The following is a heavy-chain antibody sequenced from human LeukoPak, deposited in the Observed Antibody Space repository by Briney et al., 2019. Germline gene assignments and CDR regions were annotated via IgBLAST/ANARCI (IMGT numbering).Heavy chain of an antibody. J-gene: IGHJ4*02. V-gene: IGHV3-23*01. CDR3: AYYDFWSGYPDY. D-gene: IGHD3-3*01. CDR1: GFTFSSYA. CDR2: ISGSGGST. Sequence: GGSLRLSCAASGFTFSSYAMSWVRQAPGKGLEWVSAISGSGGSTYYADSVKGRFTISRDNSKNTLYLQMDSLRAEDTAVYYCAYYDFWSGYPDYWGQGTLVTVSS.